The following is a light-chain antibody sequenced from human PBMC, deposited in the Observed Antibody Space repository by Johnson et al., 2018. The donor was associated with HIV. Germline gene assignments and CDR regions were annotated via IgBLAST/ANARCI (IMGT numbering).Light chain of an antibody. CDR2: DNN. CDR1: SSNIGNNY. Sequence: QLVLTQPPSVSAAPGQKVTISCSGSSSNIGNNYVSWYQQLPGTAPKLLIYDNNKRPSGIPDRFSGSKSGTSATLGITGLQTGDEADYYCGTWDSSLSDYVSGTGGKGTFL. J-gene: IGLJ1*01. CDR3: GTWDSSLSDYV. V-gene: IGLV1-51*01.